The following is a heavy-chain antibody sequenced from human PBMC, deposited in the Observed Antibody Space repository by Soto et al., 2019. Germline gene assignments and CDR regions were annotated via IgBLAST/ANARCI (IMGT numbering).Heavy chain of an antibody. D-gene: IGHD2-15*01. CDR1: GYSFTSYW. J-gene: IGHJ6*02. CDR2: IYPGDSDT. V-gene: IGHV5-51*01. Sequence: PGESLKISCKGSGYSFTSYWIGWVRQMPGKGLEWMGIIYPGDSDTRYSPSFQGQVTISADKSISTAYLQWSSLKASDTAMYNNARANLGYFSGGSCYPGDYYYYYGMDVWGQGTTVTVSS. CDR3: ARANLGYFSGGSCYPGDYYYYYGMDV.